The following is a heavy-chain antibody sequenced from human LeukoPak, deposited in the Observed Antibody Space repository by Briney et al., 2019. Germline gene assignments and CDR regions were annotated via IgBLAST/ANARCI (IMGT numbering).Heavy chain of an antibody. CDR2: ISWNSGSI. J-gene: IGHJ4*02. CDR3: AKAAQWELLTLFDY. CDR1: GFTFDDYA. Sequence: GGSLRLSCAASGFTFDDYAMHWVRQAPGKGLEWVSGISWNSGSIGYADSVKGRFTISRDNAKNSLYLQMNSLRAEDTALYYCAKAAQWELLTLFDYWGQGTLVTVSS. D-gene: IGHD1-26*01. V-gene: IGHV3-9*01.